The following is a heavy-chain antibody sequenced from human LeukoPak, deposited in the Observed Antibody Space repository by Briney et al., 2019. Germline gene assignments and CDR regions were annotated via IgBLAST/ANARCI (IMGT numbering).Heavy chain of an antibody. Sequence: SSETLSLTCAVYGGSFSGYYWSWIRQPPGKGLEWIGEINHSGSANYNPSLKSRVTISVDTSKNQFSLKLSSVTAADTAVYYCARSGSGYLRYYFDYWGQGTLVTVSS. CDR2: INHSGSA. J-gene: IGHJ4*02. CDR3: ARSGSGYLRYYFDY. D-gene: IGHD5-12*01. CDR1: GGSFSGYY. V-gene: IGHV4-34*01.